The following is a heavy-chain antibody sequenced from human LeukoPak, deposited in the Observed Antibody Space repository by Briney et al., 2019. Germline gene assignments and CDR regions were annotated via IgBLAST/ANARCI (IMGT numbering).Heavy chain of an antibody. Sequence: GGSLRLSCAASGFTFSSYSMNWVRQAPGKGLEWVSSISSSSSYIYYADSVKGRFTISRDNAKNSLYLQMNSLRAEDTAVYYCAGPRDDSSGYYSYYFDYWGQGTLVTVSS. CDR3: AGPRDDSSGYYSYYFDY. CDR1: GFTFSSYS. CDR2: ISSSSSYI. J-gene: IGHJ4*02. D-gene: IGHD3-22*01. V-gene: IGHV3-21*01.